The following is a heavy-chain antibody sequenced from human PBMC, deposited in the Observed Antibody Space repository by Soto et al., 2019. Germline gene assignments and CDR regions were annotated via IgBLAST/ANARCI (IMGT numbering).Heavy chain of an antibody. V-gene: IGHV4-31*03. Sequence: PSETLSLTCTVSGGSISSGGYYRSWIRQHPGKGLEWIGYIYYSGSTYYNPSLKSRVTISVDTSKNQFSLKLSSVTAADTAVYYCARASRWYYDSSGYSNWFDPWGQGTLVTVSS. CDR3: ARASRWYYDSSGYSNWFDP. J-gene: IGHJ5*02. D-gene: IGHD3-22*01. CDR1: GGSISSGGYY. CDR2: IYYSGST.